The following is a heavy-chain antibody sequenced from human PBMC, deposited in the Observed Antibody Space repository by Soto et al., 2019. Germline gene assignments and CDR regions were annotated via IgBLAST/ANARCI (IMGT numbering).Heavy chain of an antibody. CDR1: GFTFSSYA. Sequence: EVQLLESGGGLVQPGGSLRLSCAASGFTFSSYAMSWVRQAPGKGLEWVSAISGSGGSTYYADSVKGRFTISIDNSKNTRYRKMNSLRAEDTAVYYCATTTLVGATIRVKGYFQHWGQGTLVTVCS. J-gene: IGHJ1*01. CDR2: ISGSGGST. CDR3: ATTTLVGATIRVKGYFQH. D-gene: IGHD1-26*01. V-gene: IGHV3-23*01.